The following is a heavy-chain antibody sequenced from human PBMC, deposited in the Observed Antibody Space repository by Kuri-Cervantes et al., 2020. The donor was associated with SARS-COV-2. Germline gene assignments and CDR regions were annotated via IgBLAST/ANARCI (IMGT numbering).Heavy chain of an antibody. CDR1: GFTFSSYA. Sequence: GESLKISCAASGFTFSSYAMHWVRQAPGKGLEWVAVISYDGSNKYYADSVKGRFTISRDNSKNTLYLQMNCLRAEDTAVYYCARLDGYIEHWGQGTLVTVSS. CDR3: ARLDGYIEH. CDR2: ISYDGSNK. J-gene: IGHJ5*02. D-gene: IGHD5-24*01. V-gene: IGHV3-30-3*01.